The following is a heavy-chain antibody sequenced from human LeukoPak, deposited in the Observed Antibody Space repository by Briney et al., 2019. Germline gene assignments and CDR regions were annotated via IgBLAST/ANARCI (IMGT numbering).Heavy chain of an antibody. CDR3: ARITGYYGMDV. V-gene: IGHV4-28*05. CDR2: IYHSGSI. Sequence: SETLSLTCGVSGYSISSSKWWGWIRQPPGKGLEWIGYIYHSGSIYYNPSLKSRVTTSVDTSKNQFSLKLSSVTAVDTAVYYCARITGYYGMDVWGQGTTVTVSS. CDR1: GYSISSSKW. D-gene: IGHD1-14*01. J-gene: IGHJ6*02.